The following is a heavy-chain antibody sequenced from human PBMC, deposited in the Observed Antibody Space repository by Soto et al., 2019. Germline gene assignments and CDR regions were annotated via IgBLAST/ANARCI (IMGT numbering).Heavy chain of an antibody. CDR2: ISTYSGNT. D-gene: IGHD2-15*01. CDR1: GYTFNTYG. CDR3: ARSGCSGGGCYYALDY. V-gene: IGHV1-18*01. J-gene: IGHJ4*02. Sequence: ASVKVSCKPSGYTFNTYGINWVRQAPGQGLEWMGWISTYSGNTIYVQKLQGRVTMTTDTSTNTAYMELRSLTSDDTAVYHCARSGCSGGGCYYALDYWGQGTLVTVSS.